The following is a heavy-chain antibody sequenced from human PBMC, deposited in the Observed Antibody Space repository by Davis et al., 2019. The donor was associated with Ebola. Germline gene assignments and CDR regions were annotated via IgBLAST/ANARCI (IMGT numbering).Heavy chain of an antibody. CDR1: GFTFSGSA. CDR2: IRSKANSYAT. D-gene: IGHD4-11*01. Sequence: GGSLKLSCAASGFTFSGSAMHWVRQASGKGLEWVGRIRSKANSYATAYAASVKGRFTISRDDSKNTAYLQMNSLKTEDTAVYYCTVTTTHDDYWGQGTLVTVSS. J-gene: IGHJ4*02. CDR3: TVTTTHDDY. V-gene: IGHV3-73*01.